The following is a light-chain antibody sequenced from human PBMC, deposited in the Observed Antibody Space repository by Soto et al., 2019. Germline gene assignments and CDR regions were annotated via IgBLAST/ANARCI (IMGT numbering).Light chain of an antibody. Sequence: IVITQSPATLSVSPGERATLSCRASQSVSNNVAWFQQKPGQAPRLLIYGASTRAPGIPAKFSGRGSGTEFTLTISSLQSEDFAVYYGQHHDNWPPELTFGGGTKVDIK. CDR3: QHHDNWPPELT. CDR1: QSVSNN. CDR2: GAS. V-gene: IGKV3D-15*01. J-gene: IGKJ4*02.